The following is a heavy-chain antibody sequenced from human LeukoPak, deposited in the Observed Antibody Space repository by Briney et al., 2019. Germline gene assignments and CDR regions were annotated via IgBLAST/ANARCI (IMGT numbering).Heavy chain of an antibody. D-gene: IGHD2-15*01. J-gene: IGHJ4*02. CDR1: GASFSGYY. CDR3: AISHKWLLLDY. V-gene: IGHV4-34*01. Sequence: SETLSLTCAFYGASFSGYYWRWIRQPPGKGLEWIGEINHSGITTYNPSLKSRVTISVDTSKKQFSLKLNSVTAADTAVYYCAISHKWLLLDYWGQGTLVSLSS. CDR2: INHSGIT.